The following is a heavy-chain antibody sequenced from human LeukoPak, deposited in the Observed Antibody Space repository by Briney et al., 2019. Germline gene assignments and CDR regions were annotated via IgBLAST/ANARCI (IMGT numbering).Heavy chain of an antibody. J-gene: IGHJ4*02. D-gene: IGHD2-2*01. Sequence: PGGSLRLSCAASAFTFANAWMNWVRQPSGKGLEWVGRIKRKTDGGTTDYAAPVKGRFTISRDDSKNTLYLQMNSLRAEDTAVYYCAKEFVVVPAELIYWGQGTLVTVSS. CDR3: AKEFVVVPAELIY. CDR1: AFTFANAW. V-gene: IGHV3-15*07. CDR2: IKRKTDGGTT.